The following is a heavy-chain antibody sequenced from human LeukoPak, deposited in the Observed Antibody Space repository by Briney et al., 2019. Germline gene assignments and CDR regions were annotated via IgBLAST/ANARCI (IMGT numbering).Heavy chain of an antibody. D-gene: IGHD6-13*01. J-gene: IGHJ4*02. CDR3: ARGIAAAYY. CDR2: IYYSGST. CDR1: GGSISSYY. V-gene: IGHV4-59*01. Sequence: SETLSLTCTVSGGSISSYYWSWIRQPPGKGLEWIGYIYYSGSTNYNPSLKSRVTISVDTSKNQFSLKLSSVTAADTAVYYCARGIAAAYYWGQGTLVTVSS.